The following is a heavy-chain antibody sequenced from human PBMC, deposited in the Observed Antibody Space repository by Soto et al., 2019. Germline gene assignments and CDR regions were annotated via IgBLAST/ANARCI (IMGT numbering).Heavy chain of an antibody. Sequence: KASETLSLTCAVSGGSISSSNWWSWVRQPPGKGLEWIGEIYHSGSTNYNPSLKSRVTISVDKSKNQFSLKLSSVTAADTAVYYCARETYDIIPDDAFDIWGQGTMVTVSS. V-gene: IGHV4-4*02. CDR2: IYHSGST. CDR3: ARETYDIIPDDAFDI. CDR1: GGSISSSNW. D-gene: IGHD3-9*01. J-gene: IGHJ3*02.